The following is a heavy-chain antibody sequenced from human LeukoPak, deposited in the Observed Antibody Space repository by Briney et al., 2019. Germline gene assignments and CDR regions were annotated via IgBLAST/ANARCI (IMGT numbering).Heavy chain of an antibody. CDR3: AKDFYDINYPKPVPSLDAFDI. D-gene: IGHD4-11*01. CDR2: ISGSGDNK. V-gene: IGHV3-23*01. CDR1: GFAFSSYA. J-gene: IGHJ3*02. Sequence: GGSLRLSCAAAGFAFSSYAMSWVRQAPGKVLYLISAISGSGDNKHYADSVKGRFTISRDNSKNTVYLQMNSLRAEDTAVYYCAKDFYDINYPKPVPSLDAFDIWGQGKMVTVSS.